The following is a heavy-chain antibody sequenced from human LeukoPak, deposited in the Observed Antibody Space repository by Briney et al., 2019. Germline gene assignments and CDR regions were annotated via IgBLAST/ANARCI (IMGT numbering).Heavy chain of an antibody. Sequence: AGGSLRLSCAASGFTLSSYAMSWVRKAPGKGLEWVSAISDTGNTYHADSVKGRFTISRDSSKNTLFLQMNRLRPEDAAVYYCAKAPVTTCRGAFCYPFDYWGLGTLVTVSS. CDR2: ISDTGNT. J-gene: IGHJ4*02. V-gene: IGHV3-23*01. CDR1: GFTLSSYA. CDR3: AKAPVTTCRGAFCYPFDY. D-gene: IGHD2-15*01.